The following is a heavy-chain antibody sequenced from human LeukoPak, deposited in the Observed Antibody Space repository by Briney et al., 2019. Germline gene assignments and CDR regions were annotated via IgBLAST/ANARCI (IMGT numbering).Heavy chain of an antibody. Sequence: ASVKVSCKSSGYTFTSYYMHWVRQAPGQGLEWMGIINPSGGSTSYAQKFQGRVTMTRDTSTSTVYMELSSLRSEDTAVYYCARVLGGGTSWFDPWGQGTLATVSS. D-gene: IGHD3-16*01. CDR2: INPSGGST. V-gene: IGHV1-46*01. CDR1: GYTFTSYY. CDR3: ARVLGGGTSWFDP. J-gene: IGHJ5*02.